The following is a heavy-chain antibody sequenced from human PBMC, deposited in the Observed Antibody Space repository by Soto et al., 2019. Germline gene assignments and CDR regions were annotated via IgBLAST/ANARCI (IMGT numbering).Heavy chain of an antibody. V-gene: IGHV4-31*01. D-gene: IGHD1-26*01. CDR2: IYYSGST. CDR3: AGIYSGSPGGTLRY. J-gene: IGHJ4*02. CDR1: GGSISSGGYY. Sequence: QVQLQESGPGLVKPSQTLSLTCTVSGGSISSGGYYWSWIRQHQGKGLEWIGYIYYSGSTYYNPSLRSQASISVDTSKNRFSIKLSSVTAADTALYYGAGIYSGSPGGTLRYWGQGTLVTVSS.